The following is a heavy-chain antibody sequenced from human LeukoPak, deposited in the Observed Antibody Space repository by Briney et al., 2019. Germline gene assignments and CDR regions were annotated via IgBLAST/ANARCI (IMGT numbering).Heavy chain of an antibody. CDR3: TTANPTPRGINFDC. Sequence: GGSLRLSCAASGFIFSTSAMSWVRQAPGKGLQWVSSINGGDYSTYYADSVKGRFTISRDTSRNILYLQMNSLRTDDTAIYYCTTANPTPRGINFDCWGQGTLVTVSS. CDR2: INGGDYST. V-gene: IGHV3-23*01. J-gene: IGHJ4*02. CDR1: GFIFSTSA. D-gene: IGHD3-10*01.